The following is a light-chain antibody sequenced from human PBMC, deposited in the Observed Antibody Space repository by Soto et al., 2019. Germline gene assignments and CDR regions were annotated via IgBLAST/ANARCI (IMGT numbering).Light chain of an antibody. CDR1: SSDVGGYNY. CDR2: DVT. V-gene: IGLV2-11*01. Sequence: QSVLTQPRSVSGSPGQSVAISCTGTSSDVGGYNYVSWYQQHPGKAPKLIIYDVTKRPSGVPDRFSGSSSGNTASLTISGLQAEDEADYFCCSYAGSYYYVFGTGTKVT. CDR3: CSYAGSYYYV. J-gene: IGLJ1*01.